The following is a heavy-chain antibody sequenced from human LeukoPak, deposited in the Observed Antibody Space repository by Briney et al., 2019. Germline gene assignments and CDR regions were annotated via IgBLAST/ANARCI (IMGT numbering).Heavy chain of an antibody. CDR1: GYTFTSYA. J-gene: IGHJ6*04. CDR3: ARQETLYGDYYYYGMDV. V-gene: IGHV7-4-1*01. D-gene: IGHD4-17*01. Sequence: ASVKVSCKASGYTFTSYAMNWVRQAPGQGLEWMGWINTNTGNPTYAQGFTGRFVFSLDTSVSTAYLQICSLKAEDTAVYYCARQETLYGDYYYYGMDVWGKGTTVTVSS. CDR2: INTNTGNP.